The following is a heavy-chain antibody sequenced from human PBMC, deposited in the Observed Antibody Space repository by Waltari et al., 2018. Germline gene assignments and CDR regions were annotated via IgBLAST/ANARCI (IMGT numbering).Heavy chain of an antibody. Sequence: QITLKESGPTLVKPTQTLTLTCTFSGFSLSTRGGGVAWFRQPPGKALECLAVTYWDDDNRYNPSLKTRLTITKDTSRNQVVLRMTNMDPVDTATYFCAREGSHYDSKGLRYYFDNWGQGTLVTVSS. CDR3: AREGSHYDSKGLRYYFDN. V-gene: IGHV2-5*02. J-gene: IGHJ4*02. CDR1: GFSLSTRGGG. D-gene: IGHD3-22*01. CDR2: TYWDDDN.